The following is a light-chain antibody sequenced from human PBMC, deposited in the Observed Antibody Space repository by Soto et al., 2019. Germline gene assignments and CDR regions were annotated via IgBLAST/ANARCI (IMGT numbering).Light chain of an antibody. Sequence: DIVLTQSPDTLSLSPGERATLSCRASQSISSNFLAWYQQKRGQAPRLLIHGASNRATGIPDRFSGSGSGTDFTLTITRLEPEDFAVYYCQQYGGSPRTFGQGTKVEVK. J-gene: IGKJ1*01. V-gene: IGKV3-20*01. CDR2: GAS. CDR3: QQYGGSPRT. CDR1: QSISSNF.